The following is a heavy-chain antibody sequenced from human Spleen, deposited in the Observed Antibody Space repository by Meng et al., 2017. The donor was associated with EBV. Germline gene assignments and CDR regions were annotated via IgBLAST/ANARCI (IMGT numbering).Heavy chain of an antibody. CDR2: ISPYNGNT. V-gene: IGHV1-18*01. D-gene: IGHD6-19*01. Sequence: QGHLVQSRAEVKKPGSSMKVSCKTSGYIFIHFGINWVRQAPGQGLEWMGLISPYNGNTNYAQKLQGRVIMTTDTSTTTAYMELTSLRSDDTAVYYCARVPSSDWDPYYFDYWGQGTLVTVSS. CDR3: ARVPSSDWDPYYFDY. CDR1: GYIFIHFG. J-gene: IGHJ4*02.